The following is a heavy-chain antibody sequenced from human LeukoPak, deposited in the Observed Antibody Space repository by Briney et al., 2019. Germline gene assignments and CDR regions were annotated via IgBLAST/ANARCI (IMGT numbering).Heavy chain of an antibody. CDR2: IYYSGST. J-gene: IGHJ3*02. D-gene: IGHD3-22*01. CDR3: ARVVTMIVVPLKPPRAFDI. V-gene: IGHV4-34*09. Sequence: PSETLSLTCAVYGGSFSGYYWSWIRQPPGKGLEWIGHIYYSGSTYYNPSLKSRVTISVDTSKNQFSLKLSSVTAADTAVYYCARVVTMIVVPLKPPRAFDIWGQGTMVTVSS. CDR1: GGSFSGYY.